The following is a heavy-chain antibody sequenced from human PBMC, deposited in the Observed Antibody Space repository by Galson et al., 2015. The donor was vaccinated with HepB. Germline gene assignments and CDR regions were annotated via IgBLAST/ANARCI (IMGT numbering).Heavy chain of an antibody. J-gene: IGHJ4*02. Sequence: ETLSLTCAVYGGSFSGYYWSWIRQPPGKGLEWIGEINHSGSTNYNPSLKSRVTISVDTSKNQFSLKLSSVTAADTAVYYCARGPGHSYVNYWGQGTLVTVSS. D-gene: IGHD5-18*01. CDR2: INHSGST. CDR1: GGSFSGYY. V-gene: IGHV4-34*01. CDR3: ARGPGHSYVNY.